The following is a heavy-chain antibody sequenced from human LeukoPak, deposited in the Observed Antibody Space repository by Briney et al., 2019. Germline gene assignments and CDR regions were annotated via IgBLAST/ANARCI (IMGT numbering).Heavy chain of an antibody. CDR1: GYTFTSYG. CDR3: ARDPHYYYYMDV. Sequence: ASVKVSCRASGYTFTSYGISWVRQAPGQGLEWMGWISAYNGNTNYAQKLQGRVTMTTDTSTSTAYMELRSLRSDDTAVYYCARDPHYYYYMDVWGKGTTVTVSS. CDR2: ISAYNGNT. V-gene: IGHV1-18*01. J-gene: IGHJ6*03.